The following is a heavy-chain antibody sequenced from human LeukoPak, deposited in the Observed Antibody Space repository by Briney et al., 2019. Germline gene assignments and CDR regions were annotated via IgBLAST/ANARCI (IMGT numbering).Heavy chain of an antibody. V-gene: IGHV3-21*01. D-gene: IGHD2-15*01. Sequence: PGGSLRLSCAASGFTFSSYSMNWVRQAPGKGLEWVSSISSSSSYIYYADSVKGRFTISRDNAKNSLYLQMNSLRAEDTAVYYCARDQGYCSGGSCYAGAFDIWGQGTMVTVSS. CDR1: GFTFSSYS. CDR2: ISSSSSYI. J-gene: IGHJ3*02. CDR3: ARDQGYCSGGSCYAGAFDI.